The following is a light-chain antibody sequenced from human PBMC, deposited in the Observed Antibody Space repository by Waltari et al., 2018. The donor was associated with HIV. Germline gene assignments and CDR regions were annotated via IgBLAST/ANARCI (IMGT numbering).Light chain of an antibody. V-gene: IGKV1-39*01. CDR1: QGVSNK. J-gene: IGKJ3*01. Sequence: DLQIAQSPSSLSASVGDTVSITCRASQGVSNKVISYQQKPGKAPKVRMYDASSLQSGVPSRFSGSGSGTVVTLTINSLQPDDFATYFCQQSYSSPQTFGPGTKVDIK. CDR2: DAS. CDR3: QQSYSSPQT.